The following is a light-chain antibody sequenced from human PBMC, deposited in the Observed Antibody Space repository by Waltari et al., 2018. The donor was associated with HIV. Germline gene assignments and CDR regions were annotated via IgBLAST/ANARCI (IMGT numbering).Light chain of an antibody. J-gene: IGLJ2*01. Sequence: NFMLTQHHSVSESPEKTVTISCTRSSGSIASNYVQWYQRRPGSSPTTVIYEDNQRPSGVPDRFSGSIDSSSNSASLTISGLKTEDEADYYCQSYDSSNRVVFGGGTKLTVL. CDR3: QSYDSSNRVV. V-gene: IGLV6-57*01. CDR2: EDN. CDR1: SGSIASNY.